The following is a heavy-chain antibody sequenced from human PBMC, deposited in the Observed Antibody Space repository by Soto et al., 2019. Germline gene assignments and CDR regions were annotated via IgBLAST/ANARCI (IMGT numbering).Heavy chain of an antibody. CDR3: ARWWMYAPRCDP. V-gene: IGHV4-30-2*01. CDR1: GGSISSGGYS. Sequence: QLQLQESGSGLVKPSQTLSLTCAVSGGSISSGGYSWSWIRQPPGKGLEWIGYIYHSGSTYYNPSLKSRVTISVDRSKNKFSLKLSSVPAADTAVYYCARWWMYAPRCDPWGQGTLVTVSS. D-gene: IGHD2-8*01. CDR2: IYHSGST. J-gene: IGHJ5*02.